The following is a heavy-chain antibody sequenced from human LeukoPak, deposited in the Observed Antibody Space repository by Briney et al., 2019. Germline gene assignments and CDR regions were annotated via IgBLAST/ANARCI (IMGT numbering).Heavy chain of an antibody. CDR1: GDSVSGHY. D-gene: IGHD5-12*01. CDR2: VSYRGGT. J-gene: IGHJ3*01. Sequence: SETLSLTCTVSGDSVSGHYWSWIRQTPGKGLEWIGYVSYRGGTNYNPYLKRRVSISLDTSKNQFSLKLSSPAAADPAVYYCARAPMAITTSAFPDAFDFWGQGTMVTVSS. V-gene: IGHV4-59*02. CDR3: ARAPMAITTSAFPDAFDF.